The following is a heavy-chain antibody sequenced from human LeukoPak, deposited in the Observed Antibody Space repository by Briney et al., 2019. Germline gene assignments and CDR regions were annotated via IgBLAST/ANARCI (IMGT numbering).Heavy chain of an antibody. CDR3: ARAIRRYYYYYYMDV. J-gene: IGHJ6*03. V-gene: IGHV4-38-2*02. CDR1: GYSISSGYY. Sequence: SETLSLTCTVSGYSISSGYYWGWIRQPPGKGLEWIGSIYHSGSTHYNPSLKSRVTISVDTSKNQFSLKLSSVTAADTAVYYCARAIRRYYYYYYMDVWGKGTTVTVSS. CDR2: IYHSGST.